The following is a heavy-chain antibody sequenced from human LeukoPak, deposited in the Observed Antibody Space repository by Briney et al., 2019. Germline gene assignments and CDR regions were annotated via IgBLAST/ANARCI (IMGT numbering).Heavy chain of an antibody. CDR1: GFIFSSYE. D-gene: IGHD3-10*02. Sequence: GGSLRLSCAASGFIFSSYEMSWVRQAPGKGLEWVSYISSSGSTIYYADSVKGRFTISRDNAKNSLYLQMNSLRAEGTAVYYCAELGITMIGGVWGKGTTVTISS. J-gene: IGHJ6*04. V-gene: IGHV3-48*03. CDR3: AELGITMIGGV. CDR2: ISSSGSTI.